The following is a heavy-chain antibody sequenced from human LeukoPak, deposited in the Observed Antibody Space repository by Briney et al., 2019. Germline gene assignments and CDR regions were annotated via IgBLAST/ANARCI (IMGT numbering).Heavy chain of an antibody. D-gene: IGHD5-12*01. CDR3: AKDRSGYDSVGYFDY. CDR1: GFTVSSNY. V-gene: IGHV3-23*01. Sequence: PGGSLRLSCAASGFTVSSNYMSWVRQAPGKGLEWVSGISGSGGSTYHADSVKGRFTISRDNSKNTLYLQMNSLRAEDTAVYYCAKDRSGYDSVGYFDYWGQGTLVTVSS. J-gene: IGHJ4*02. CDR2: ISGSGGST.